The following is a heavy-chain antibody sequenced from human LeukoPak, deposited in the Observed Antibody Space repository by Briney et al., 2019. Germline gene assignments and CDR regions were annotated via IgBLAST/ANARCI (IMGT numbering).Heavy chain of an antibody. J-gene: IGHJ5*01. CDR3: AKDLSGWFDY. CDR1: GFTFDDYA. D-gene: IGHD6-19*01. CDR2: ISWNSGSI. V-gene: IGHV3-9*01. Sequence: GGSLRLSCAASGFTFDDYAMHWVRQAPGKGLEWVSGISWNSGSIGYADSVKGRFTISRDNAKNSPYLQMNSLRAEDTALYYCAKDLSGWFDYWGQGTLVTVSS.